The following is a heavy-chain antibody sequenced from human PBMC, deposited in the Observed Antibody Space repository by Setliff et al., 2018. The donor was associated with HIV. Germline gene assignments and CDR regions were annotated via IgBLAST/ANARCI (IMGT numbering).Heavy chain of an antibody. CDR1: GVTFRRFA. V-gene: IGHV1-69*13. J-gene: IGHJ6*03. D-gene: IGHD5-12*01. CDR3: ARVGEMATIGYSYYYMDV. Sequence: ASVKVSCKASGVTFRRFAFSWVRQAPGQGLEWMGGIIPMFGTTNYAQKFQGRVTITADESTSTVYMELTSLRFEDTAVYYCARVGEMATIGYSYYYMDVWGKGTTVTV. CDR2: IIPMFGTT.